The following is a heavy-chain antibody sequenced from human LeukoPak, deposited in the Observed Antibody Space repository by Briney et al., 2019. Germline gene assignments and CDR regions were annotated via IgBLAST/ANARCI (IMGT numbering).Heavy chain of an antibody. CDR2: MSSSGIS. D-gene: IGHD5-12*01. CDR1: NGSISSDTYF. J-gene: IGHJ4*02. V-gene: IGHV4-61*02. CDR3: ASGYSGYGHSDY. Sequence: SETLSLTCTVSNGSISSDTYFWSWIRQPAGKGLEWIGRMSSSGISTYSPSLKSRVTISVDTSKNQFSLKLSSVTAADTAVYYCASGYSGYGHSDYWGQGTLVTVSS.